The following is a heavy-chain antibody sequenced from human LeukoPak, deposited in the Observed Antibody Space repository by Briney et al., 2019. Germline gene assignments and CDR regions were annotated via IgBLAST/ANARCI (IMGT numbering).Heavy chain of an antibody. CDR3: AAEPAPAAFDY. CDR1: GFSFNTYV. CDR2: IWSDGSVM. D-gene: IGHD6-13*01. J-gene: IGHJ4*02. Sequence: GGSPRLSCAASGFSFNTYVMHWVRQAPGKGLEWVALIWSDGSVMLYADSVKGRFTISRDNSKSTLFLQMDSLRAEDTGVYYCAAEPAPAAFDYWGQGTLVTVSS. V-gene: IGHV3-33*01.